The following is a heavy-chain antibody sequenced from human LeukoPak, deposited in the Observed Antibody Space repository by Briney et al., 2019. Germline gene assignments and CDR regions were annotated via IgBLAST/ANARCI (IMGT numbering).Heavy chain of an antibody. CDR2: INHSGST. D-gene: IGHD6-13*01. Sequence: SETLSLTCAVYGGSFSGYYWSWIRQPPGKGLEWIGEINHSGSTNYNPSLKSRVTISVDTSKNQFSLKLSSVTAADTAVYYCARGPGIAAAGPFDYWGQGTLVTVSS. CDR3: ARGPGIAAAGPFDY. V-gene: IGHV4-34*01. CDR1: GGSFSGYY. J-gene: IGHJ4*02.